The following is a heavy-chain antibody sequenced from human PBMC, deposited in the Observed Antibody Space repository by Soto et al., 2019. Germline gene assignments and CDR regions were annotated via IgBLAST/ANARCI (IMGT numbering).Heavy chain of an antibody. D-gene: IGHD3-22*01. Sequence: ESGGGLVKPGGSLRLSCAASGFTFSSYSMNWVRQAPGKGLEWVSSISSSSSYIYYADSVKGRFTISRDNAKNSLYLQMNSLRAEDTAVYYCARGNYYDSSGYYRLVAFDIWGQGTMVTVSS. CDR3: ARGNYYDSSGYYRLVAFDI. V-gene: IGHV3-21*01. CDR1: GFTFSSYS. CDR2: ISSSSSYI. J-gene: IGHJ3*02.